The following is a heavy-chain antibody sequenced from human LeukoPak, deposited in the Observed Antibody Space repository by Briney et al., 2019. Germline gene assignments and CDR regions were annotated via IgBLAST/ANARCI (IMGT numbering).Heavy chain of an antibody. CDR2: IYYTGST. CDR1: GGSTSSYY. D-gene: IGHD3-22*01. J-gene: IGHJ4*02. CDR3: ARKTYDSGGYTLYY. Sequence: KTPETLSLTCTVSGGSTSSYYWSWIRQPPGKGLEWIGYIYYTGSTNYNPSLKSRVTISLDTSKNQFSLKLTSVAAADTAVYYCARKTYDSGGYTLYYWGQGSPVTVSS. V-gene: IGHV4-59*08.